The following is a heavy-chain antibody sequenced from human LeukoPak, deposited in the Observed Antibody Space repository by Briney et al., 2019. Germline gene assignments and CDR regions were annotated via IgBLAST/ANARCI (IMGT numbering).Heavy chain of an antibody. CDR3: TRDSQDSGTYSNDY. J-gene: IGHJ4*02. V-gene: IGHV3-7*01. Sequence: GGSLRLSCAASGFSFSNYWMSWVRQAPGKGPERVANIKKDGSVKYYVDSVKGRFTISRDNAKNSLYLQMNSLRAEDAAVYYCTRDSQDSGTYSNDYWGQGTLVTVSS. D-gene: IGHD3-10*01. CDR2: IKKDGSVK. CDR1: GFSFSNYW.